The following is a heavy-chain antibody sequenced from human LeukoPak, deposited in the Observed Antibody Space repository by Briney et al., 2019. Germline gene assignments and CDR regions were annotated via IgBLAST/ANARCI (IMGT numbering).Heavy chain of an antibody. CDR3: AIHARYNWNYGGS. CDR2: INHSGST. V-gene: IGHV4-34*01. Sequence: SETLSLTCAVYGGSFSGYYWSWIRQPPGKGLEWIGEINHSGSTNYNPSLKSRVTISVDTSKNQFSLKLSSVTAADTAVYYCAIHARYNWNYGGSWGQGTLVTVSS. D-gene: IGHD1-7*01. J-gene: IGHJ5*02. CDR1: GGSFSGYY.